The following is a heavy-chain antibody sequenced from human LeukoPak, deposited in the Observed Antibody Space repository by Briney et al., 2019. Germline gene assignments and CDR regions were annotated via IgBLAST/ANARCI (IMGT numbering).Heavy chain of an antibody. CDR2: ISSSSSTI. Sequence: GSLRLSCAASGFTFSSYSMNWVRQAPGKGLEWVLYISSSSSTIYYADSVKGRFTISRDNAKNSLYLQMNSLRAEDTAVYYCARARYSNYNYYYYYMDVWGKGTTVTVSS. J-gene: IGHJ6*03. V-gene: IGHV3-48*01. CDR3: ARARYSNYNYYYYYMDV. D-gene: IGHD4-11*01. CDR1: GFTFSSYS.